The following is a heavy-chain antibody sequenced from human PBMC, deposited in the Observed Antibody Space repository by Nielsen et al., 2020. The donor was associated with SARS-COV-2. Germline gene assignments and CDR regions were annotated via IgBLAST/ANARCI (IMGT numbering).Heavy chain of an antibody. J-gene: IGHJ5*02. CDR1: GGSISSYY. Sequence: GSLRLSCTVSGGSISSYYWSWIRQPPGKGLEWIGYIYYSGSTNYNPSLKSRVTISVDTSKNQFSLKLSSVTAADTAVYYCARQDTTVTTWRLDPWGQGTLVTVSS. CDR3: ARQDTTVTTWRLDP. V-gene: IGHV4-59*08. CDR2: IYYSGST. D-gene: IGHD4-17*01.